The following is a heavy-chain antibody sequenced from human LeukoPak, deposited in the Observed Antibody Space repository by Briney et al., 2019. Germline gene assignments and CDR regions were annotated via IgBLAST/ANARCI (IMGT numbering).Heavy chain of an antibody. CDR2: IKQDGGEK. CDR1: GFTISTYW. CDR3: TRGWGSSGPGDV. Sequence: PGGSLRLSCVVSGFTISTYWMSWVRQAPGKGLEWVVNIKQDGGEKYYVDSVKGRFTISRDNGKNSLYLQLDSLGDEDTGVYYCTRGWGSSGPGDVWGPGTLVTVSS. J-gene: IGHJ4*02. V-gene: IGHV3-7*01. D-gene: IGHD6-19*01.